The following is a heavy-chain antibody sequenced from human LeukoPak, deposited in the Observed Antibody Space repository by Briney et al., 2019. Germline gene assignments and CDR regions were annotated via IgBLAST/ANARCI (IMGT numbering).Heavy chain of an antibody. Sequence: GASVKVSCKASGYTFTSYAMNWVRQAPGQGLEWMGWINTYTGNPTYAQGFTGRFVFSLDTSVSTAYLQISSLKAEDTAVYYCAREGYSYGYDSVYGYYYYYMDVWGKGTTVTVSS. D-gene: IGHD5-18*01. J-gene: IGHJ6*03. CDR2: INTYTGNP. V-gene: IGHV7-4-1*02. CDR3: AREGYSYGYDSVYGYYYYYMDV. CDR1: GYTFTSYA.